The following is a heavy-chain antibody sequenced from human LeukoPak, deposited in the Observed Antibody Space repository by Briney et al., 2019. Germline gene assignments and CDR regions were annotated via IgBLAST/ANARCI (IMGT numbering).Heavy chain of an antibody. CDR3: ARALAVADAYYFDY. CDR1: GFTSSDYG. J-gene: IGHJ4*02. Sequence: RRSPRLSSAPSGFTSSDYGMSWVPQSPGNGRKSGSGFNWNGVSTGYADSVKGRFTISRDNVKTYLYLQMNSVRAEDTALYYCARALAVADAYYFDYWGQGTLVTVSS. CDR2: FNWNGVST. D-gene: IGHD6-19*01. V-gene: IGHV3-20*03.